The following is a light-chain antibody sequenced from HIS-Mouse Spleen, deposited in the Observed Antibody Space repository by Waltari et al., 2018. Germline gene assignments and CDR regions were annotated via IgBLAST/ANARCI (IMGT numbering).Light chain of an antibody. V-gene: IGLV3-1*01. CDR2: QDS. Sequence: SYELTQPPSVSVSPGQTASITCSGDKLGDKYACWYQQKPDQSPVLVIYQDSKWPSGIPDRFSGSNSGNTATLTISGTQAMDEADYYCQAWDSSTAVFGGGTKLTVL. CDR3: QAWDSSTAV. J-gene: IGLJ3*02. CDR1: KLGDKY.